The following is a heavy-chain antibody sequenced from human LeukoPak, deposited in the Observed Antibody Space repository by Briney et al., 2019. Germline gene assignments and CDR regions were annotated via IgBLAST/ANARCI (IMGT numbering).Heavy chain of an antibody. V-gene: IGHV4-59*01. CDR3: ARVGSSSWYDVGEYYYYYMDV. D-gene: IGHD6-13*01. J-gene: IGHJ6*03. CDR1: GGSISSYY. Sequence: PSETLSLTCTVSGGSISSYYWSWIRQPPGKGLEWIGYIYYSGSTNYNPSLKSRVTISVDTSKNQFSLKLSSVTAADTAVYYCARVGSSSWYDVGEYYYYYMDVWGKGTTVTISS. CDR2: IYYSGST.